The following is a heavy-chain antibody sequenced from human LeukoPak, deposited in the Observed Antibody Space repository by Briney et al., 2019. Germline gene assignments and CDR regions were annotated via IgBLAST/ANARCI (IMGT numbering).Heavy chain of an antibody. J-gene: IGHJ4*02. Sequence: SETLSLTCTVSGGSISSYYWSWIRQPPGKGLEWMGYIYYSGSTNYNPSLKSRVTISVDTSKNQFSLKLSSVAAADTAVYYCARGKRSTSLSYYFDYWGQGTLVTVSS. CDR1: GGSISSYY. CDR2: IYYSGST. CDR3: ARGKRSTSLSYYFDY. D-gene: IGHD2-2*01. V-gene: IGHV4-59*01.